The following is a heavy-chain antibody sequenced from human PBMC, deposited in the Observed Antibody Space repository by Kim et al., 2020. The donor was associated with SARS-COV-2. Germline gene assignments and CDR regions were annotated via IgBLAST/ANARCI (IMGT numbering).Heavy chain of an antibody. CDR1: GFTFSGNW. V-gene: IGHV3-7*01. CDR2: IHQDGSEK. Sequence: GGSLRLSCEASGFTFSGNWMTWVRQAPGRGLEWVATIHQDGSEKYYVDSVKGRFTISRDNAKMSLDLQMNSLRADDTAVYYCARARHFGLTGHTIYFDYWGQGNLVTVSS. CDR3: ARARHFGLTGHTIYFDY. J-gene: IGHJ4*02. D-gene: IGHD1-20*01.